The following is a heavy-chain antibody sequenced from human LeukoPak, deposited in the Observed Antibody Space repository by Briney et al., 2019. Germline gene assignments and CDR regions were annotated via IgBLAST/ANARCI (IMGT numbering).Heavy chain of an antibody. J-gene: IGHJ4*02. CDR1: GFTFSSYS. CDR3: TRVGYIDEGIDY. D-gene: IGHD5-24*01. Sequence: PGGSLRLSCAASGFTFSSYSMNWVRQAPGKGLEWVSVIYNGDNTYYADSVKGRFTISRDNPKNTLYLQMNSLRAEDTAIYYCTRVGYIDEGIDYWGQGTLVTVSS. V-gene: IGHV3-66*01. CDR2: IYNGDNT.